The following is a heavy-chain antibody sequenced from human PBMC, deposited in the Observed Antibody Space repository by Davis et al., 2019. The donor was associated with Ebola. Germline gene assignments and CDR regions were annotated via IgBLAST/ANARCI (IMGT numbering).Heavy chain of an antibody. CDR1: GFILTNYA. D-gene: IGHD6-19*01. J-gene: IGHJ4*02. CDR2: VHGGNGNT. V-gene: IGHV1-3*01. Sequence: AASVKVSCKASGFILTNYAIHWVRQAPGQRLEWMGWVHGGNGNTKYSQRFQGRVTITTDTSASTVYLDLTSLRSDDTAGFYCARASFGYNSGWYADYWGPGSLVTVSS. CDR3: ARASFGYNSGWYADY.